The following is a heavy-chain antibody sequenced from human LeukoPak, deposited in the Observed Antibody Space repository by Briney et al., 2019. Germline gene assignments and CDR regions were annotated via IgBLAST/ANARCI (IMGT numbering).Heavy chain of an antibody. CDR2: IYYSGST. V-gene: IGHV4-39*07. CDR1: GGSISSSNYY. Sequence: PSETLSLTCTVSGGSISSSNYYWGWIRQPPGKGLEWIGSIYYSGSTYYNPSLKSRVTISVDTSKNQFSLKLSSVTAAGTAVYYCANIDYYYYYMDVWGKGTPVTVSS. J-gene: IGHJ6*03. CDR3: ANIDYYYYYMDV. D-gene: IGHD3-16*02.